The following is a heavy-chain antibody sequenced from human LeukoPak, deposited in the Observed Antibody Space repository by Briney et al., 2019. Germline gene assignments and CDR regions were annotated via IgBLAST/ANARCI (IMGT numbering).Heavy chain of an antibody. CDR2: MNPNSGGT. CDR1: GYTFTGYY. Sequence: ASVKVSCKASGYTFTGYYMHWVRQAPGQGLEWMGWMNPNSGGTKYAQKFQGRVTMTRDTSISTVYMELSRLRSDDTAVYYCARALKGLRRRIGGTSTFEYSYYMDVWGKGTTVTVSS. J-gene: IGHJ6*03. D-gene: IGHD1-26*01. CDR3: ARALKGLRRRIGGTSTFEYSYYMDV. V-gene: IGHV1-2*02.